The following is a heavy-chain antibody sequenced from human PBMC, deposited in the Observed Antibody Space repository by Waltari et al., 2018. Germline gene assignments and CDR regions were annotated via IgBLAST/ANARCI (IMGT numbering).Heavy chain of an antibody. V-gene: IGHV4-59*01. D-gene: IGHD3-16*02. Sequence: QVQLQESGPGLVKPSETLSLTCTVSGGSISSYYWSWIRQPPGKGLEWIGYIYYSGSTNYNPSLKSRVTISVDTSKNQFSLKLSSMTAADTAVYYCARERLLSLDAFDIWGQGTMVTVSS. CDR3: ARERLLSLDAFDI. J-gene: IGHJ3*02. CDR1: GGSISSYY. CDR2: IYYSGST.